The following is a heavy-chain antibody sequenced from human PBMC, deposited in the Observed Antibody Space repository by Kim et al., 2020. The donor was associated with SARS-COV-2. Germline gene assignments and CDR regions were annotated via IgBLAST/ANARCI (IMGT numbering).Heavy chain of an antibody. D-gene: IGHD2-2*01. V-gene: IGHV4-39*01. J-gene: IGHJ5*02. CDR1: GGSISSSSYY. CDR2: IYYSGST. CDR3: ASPFLVVPATSWFDP. Sequence: SETLSLTCTVSGGSISSSSYYWGWIRQPPGKGLEWIGSIYYSGSTYYNPSLKSRITISVDTSKNPLSLKLSSVTAADTAVYYCASPFLVVPATSWFDPWGQGTLVTVSS.